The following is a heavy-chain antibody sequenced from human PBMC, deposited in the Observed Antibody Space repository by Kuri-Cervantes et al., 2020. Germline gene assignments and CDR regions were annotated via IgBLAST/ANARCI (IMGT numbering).Heavy chain of an antibody. CDR3: ARDRNADAFDI. CDR1: GGSISSGGYY. J-gene: IGHJ3*02. V-gene: IGHV4-31*03. CDR2: IYYSGST. Sequence: LRLPCTVSGGSISSGGYYWSWIRQHPGKGLEWIGYIYYSGSTYYNPSLKSRVTISVDTSKNQFSLKLSSVTAADTAVYYCARDRNADAFDIWGQGTMVTVSS.